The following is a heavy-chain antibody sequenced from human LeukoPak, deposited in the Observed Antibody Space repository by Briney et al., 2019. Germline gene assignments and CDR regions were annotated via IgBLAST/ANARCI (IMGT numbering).Heavy chain of an antibody. V-gene: IGHV3-66*01. CDR3: ASGIAATSH. D-gene: IGHD6-13*01. Sequence: GSLRLSCTASGFSVKSNYMSWVRQAPGKGLEWVAVIYSGGSAHHAAPVRGRFTISRDNAKNLLYLQMNSLRAEDTAVYYCASGIAATSHWGQGTLVTVSS. CDR1: GFSVKSNY. J-gene: IGHJ4*02. CDR2: IYSGGSA.